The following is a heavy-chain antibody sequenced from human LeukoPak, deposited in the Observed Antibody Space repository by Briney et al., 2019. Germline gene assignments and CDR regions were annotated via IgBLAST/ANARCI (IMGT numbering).Heavy chain of an antibody. J-gene: IGHJ4*02. CDR3: AKDVEVLSMGFDY. Sequence: PGGSLRLSCAASGFTFDDYAMHWVRQAPGKGLEWVSLITGDGGRTNYADSVKGRFTISRDNSKNSLNLQMNSLRAEDTALYYCAKDVEVLSMGFDYWGQGTLVTVSS. D-gene: IGHD1-26*01. V-gene: IGHV3-43*02. CDR1: GFTFDDYA. CDR2: ITGDGGRT.